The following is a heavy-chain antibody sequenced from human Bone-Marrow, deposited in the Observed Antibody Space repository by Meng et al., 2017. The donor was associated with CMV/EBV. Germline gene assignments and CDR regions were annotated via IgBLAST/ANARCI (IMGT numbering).Heavy chain of an antibody. J-gene: IGHJ4*02. V-gene: IGHV4-59*08. CDR3: ARHKGFESCFDY. Sequence: SETLSLTCTVSGGSINSYYWSWIRQPPGKGLGWIGYVNYNGITNYNPSLKSRVTISVDTSKKQFSLKLSSVTAADTAVYYCARHKGFESCFDYWGQGTLVTFAS. CDR1: GGSINSYY. CDR2: VNYNGIT. D-gene: IGHD3-10*01.